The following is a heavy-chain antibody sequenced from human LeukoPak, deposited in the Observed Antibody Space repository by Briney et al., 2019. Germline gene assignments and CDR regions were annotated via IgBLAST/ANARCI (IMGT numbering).Heavy chain of an antibody. Sequence: GGSLRLSCAASGFTFSSYAMSWVRQAPGKGLEWVSAISGSGGSTYYADSVKGRFTISRDNSKNTLYLQMNSLRAEDTAVYYCAKAAVYSSGYYYEKTQDWYFDYWGQGTLVTVSS. V-gene: IGHV3-23*01. D-gene: IGHD3-22*01. CDR3: AKAAVYSSGYYYEKTQDWYFDY. J-gene: IGHJ4*02. CDR2: ISGSGGST. CDR1: GFTFSSYA.